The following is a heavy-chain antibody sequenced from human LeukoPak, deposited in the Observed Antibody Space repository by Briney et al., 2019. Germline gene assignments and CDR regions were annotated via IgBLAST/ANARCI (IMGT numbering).Heavy chain of an antibody. J-gene: IGHJ4*02. D-gene: IGHD2-2*02. CDR3: AKSRYCSSTSCYRPLDY. CDR1: GFTFSNYG. Sequence: PGGSLRLSCAASGFTFSNYGMSWVRQAPGKGLEWVSAISGSGGSTYYADSVKGRFTISRDNSKNTLYLQMNSLRAEDTAVYYCAKSRYCSSTSCYRPLDYWGQGTLVTVSS. CDR2: ISGSGGST. V-gene: IGHV3-23*01.